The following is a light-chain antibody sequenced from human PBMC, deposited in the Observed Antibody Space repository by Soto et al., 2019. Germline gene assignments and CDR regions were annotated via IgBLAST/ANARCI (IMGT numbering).Light chain of an antibody. CDR2: DAS. CDR3: QPYNSFSGT. Sequence: DIQMTQSPSTLSASVGDRVTITCRASQTISSWLAWYQQKPGEAPNLLIYDASSLESGVPSRFSGRGSGTQFTLTISSLQPDDFATYYCQPYNSFSGTFGPGTQVDIK. V-gene: IGKV1-5*01. CDR1: QTISSW. J-gene: IGKJ1*01.